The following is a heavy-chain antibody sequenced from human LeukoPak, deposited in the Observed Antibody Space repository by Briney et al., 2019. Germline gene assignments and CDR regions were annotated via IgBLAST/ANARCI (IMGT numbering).Heavy chain of an antibody. D-gene: IGHD6-13*01. V-gene: IGHV3-9*01. CDR2: ISWNSGSI. J-gene: IGHJ6*02. Sequence: AGRSLRLSCAASGFTFDDYAMHWVRQAPGKGLEWVSGISWNSGSIGYADSVKGRFTISRDNAKNSLYLQMNSLRAEDTALYYCARAAAGSYYYYYGMDVWGQGTPVTVSS. CDR1: GFTFDDYA. CDR3: ARAAAGSYYYYYGMDV.